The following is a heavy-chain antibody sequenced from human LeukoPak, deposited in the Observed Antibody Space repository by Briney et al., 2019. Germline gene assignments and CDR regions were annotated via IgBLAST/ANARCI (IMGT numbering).Heavy chain of an antibody. CDR2: ITTGNTE. D-gene: IGHD2-2*01. Sequence: GGSLRLSCAASGFIFSDYYMIWIRQAPGKGLEWVSYITTGNTEYYADSVKGRFTISRDNAKNSLYLQMNSLRAEDTAVYYCAREDIVVVPAAMDYYYYYMDVWGKGTTVTVSS. CDR3: AREDIVVVPAAMDYYYYYMDV. CDR1: GFIFSDYY. J-gene: IGHJ6*03. V-gene: IGHV3-11*01.